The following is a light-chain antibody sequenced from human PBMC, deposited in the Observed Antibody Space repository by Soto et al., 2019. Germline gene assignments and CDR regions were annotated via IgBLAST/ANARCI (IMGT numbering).Light chain of an antibody. Sequence: NFMLTQPHSVSESPGKTVTISCTGSSGSIASNYVQWYQQRPGSAPTTVIYEDNRRPSGVPDRFSGSIDNSSNSASLTISGLKTEDEADYYCQSYDSNNWMFGGGTKVTVL. J-gene: IGLJ3*02. CDR1: SGSIASNY. CDR2: EDN. V-gene: IGLV6-57*02. CDR3: QSYDSNNWM.